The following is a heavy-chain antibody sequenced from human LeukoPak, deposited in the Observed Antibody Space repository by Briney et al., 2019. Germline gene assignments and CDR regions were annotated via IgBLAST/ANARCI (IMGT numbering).Heavy chain of an antibody. J-gene: IGHJ4*02. CDR3: ARGNYDSSGSLDY. D-gene: IGHD3-22*01. V-gene: IGHV3-33*08. Sequence: GGSLRLSCAASGFTFSSYGMHWVRQAPGKGLEWVAVIWYDVRNKYYADSVKGRFTISRDNSKNTLHLQMNSLRAEDTAVYYWARGNYDSSGSLDYWGQGTLVTVSS. CDR2: IWYDVRNK. CDR1: GFTFSSYG.